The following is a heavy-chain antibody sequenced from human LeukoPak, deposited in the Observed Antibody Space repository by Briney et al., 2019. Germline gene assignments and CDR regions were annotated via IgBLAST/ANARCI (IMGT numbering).Heavy chain of an antibody. J-gene: IGHJ4*02. V-gene: IGHV3-48*01. CDR2: ISISNSTI. D-gene: IGHD2-21*02. CDR3: AKDHGAYCGGDCHPYYFDY. CDR1: GFTFSSYS. Sequence: GGSLRLSCAASGFTFSSYSMNWVRQAPGKGLEWISYISISNSTIYYADSVKGRFTISRDNAKNSLYLQMNSLRAEDTAVYYCAKDHGAYCGGDCHPYYFDYWGQGTLVTVSS.